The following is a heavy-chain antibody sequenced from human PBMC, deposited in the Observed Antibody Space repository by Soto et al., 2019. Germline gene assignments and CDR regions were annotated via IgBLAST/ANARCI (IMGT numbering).Heavy chain of an antibody. Sequence: ASVKVSCKASGYTFTSYAMHWVRQAPGQRLEWMGWINAGNGNTKYSQKFQGRVTITRDTSASTAYMELSSLRSEDTSVYYCARSIVVVTALDYWGQGTLVTVSS. J-gene: IGHJ4*02. CDR2: INAGNGNT. V-gene: IGHV1-3*01. D-gene: IGHD2-21*02. CDR3: ARSIVVVTALDY. CDR1: GYTFTSYA.